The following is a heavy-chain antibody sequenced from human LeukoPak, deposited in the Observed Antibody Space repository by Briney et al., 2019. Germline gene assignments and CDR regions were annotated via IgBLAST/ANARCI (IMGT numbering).Heavy chain of an antibody. CDR3: ARGGYYYDSSGYYHDAFDI. Sequence: PGGSLRLSCAASGFAVSSNYMNWVRQAPGKGLKWVSIIYSGGGTYYANSVRGRLTISRDNSKNTLYLQMNSLRDEDTAVYYCARGGYYYDSSGYYHDAFDIWGQGTMVTVSS. V-gene: IGHV3-53*01. D-gene: IGHD3-22*01. J-gene: IGHJ3*02. CDR1: GFAVSSNY. CDR2: IYSGGGT.